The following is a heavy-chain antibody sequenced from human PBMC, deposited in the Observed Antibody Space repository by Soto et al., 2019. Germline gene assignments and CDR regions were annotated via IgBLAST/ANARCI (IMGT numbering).Heavy chain of an antibody. D-gene: IGHD3-22*01. Sequence: GGSLRLSCAASGFTFSSYAMSWVRQAPGKGLEWVSAISGSGGSTYYADSVKGRFTISRDNSKNTLYLQMNSLRAEDTAVYYCAKDPLPTSYYDSSGYYPFDYWGQGTLVTVSS. CDR2: ISGSGGST. CDR1: GFTFSSYA. V-gene: IGHV3-23*01. J-gene: IGHJ4*02. CDR3: AKDPLPTSYYDSSGYYPFDY.